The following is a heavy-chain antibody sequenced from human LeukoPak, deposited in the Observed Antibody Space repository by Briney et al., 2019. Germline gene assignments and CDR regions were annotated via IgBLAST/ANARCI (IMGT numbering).Heavy chain of an antibody. V-gene: IGHV3-9*01. J-gene: IGHJ5*02. D-gene: IGHD2-2*01. CDR2: ISWNSGSI. CDR1: GFTFDDYA. CDR3: AKGRDKYQLLSKNWFDP. Sequence: GRSLRLSCAASGFTFDDYAMHWVRQAPGKGLEWVSGISWNSGSIGYADSVKGRFSISRDNAKNSLYLQMNSLRAEDTALYYCAKGRDKYQLLSKNWFDPWGQGTLVTVSS.